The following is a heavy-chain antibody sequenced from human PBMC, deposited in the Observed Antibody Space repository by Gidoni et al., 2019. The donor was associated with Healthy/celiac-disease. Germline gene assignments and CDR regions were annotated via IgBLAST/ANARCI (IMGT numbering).Heavy chain of an antibody. J-gene: IGHJ5*02. V-gene: IGHV1-69*01. CDR1: DGTISSYA. CDR3: ARVGSSGWYWFDP. D-gene: IGHD6-19*01. Sequence: QVQLVQSGAEVKKPGSSVKVSCKASDGTISSYAISWVRQAPGQGLEWMGGIIPIFGTANYAQKFQGRVTITADESTSTAYMELSSLRSEDTAVYYCARVGSSGWYWFDPWGQGTLVTVSS. CDR2: IIPIFGTA.